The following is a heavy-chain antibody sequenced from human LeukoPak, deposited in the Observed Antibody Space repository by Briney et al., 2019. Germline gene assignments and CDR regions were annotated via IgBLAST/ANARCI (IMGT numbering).Heavy chain of an antibody. Sequence: QAGGSLRLSCAGSGFTFSSYSMNWVRYAPGKGLEWVSYIGHTGSITDYADSVKGRFTISRDNAKNSLYLQMNTLRAEDTAVYYCARDLIYTNYLFDYWGQGTLVTVSS. CDR2: IGHTGSIT. D-gene: IGHD4-11*01. J-gene: IGHJ4*02. CDR1: GFTFSSYS. CDR3: ARDLIYTNYLFDY. V-gene: IGHV3-48*01.